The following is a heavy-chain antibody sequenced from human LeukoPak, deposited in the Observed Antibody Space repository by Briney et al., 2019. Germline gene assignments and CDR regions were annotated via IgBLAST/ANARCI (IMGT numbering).Heavy chain of an antibody. CDR1: GFSISSGHF. CDR3: ARRWDRIRLDEYFDH. V-gene: IGHV4-38-2*01. Sequence: SETLSLTCSVSGFSISSGHFWAWIRQTPEKGLEWIGSIGNMHWGGDGVVYYNPSLNSRVSLSVDTSKNQFSLRLTSVTATDTAIYYCARRWDRIRLDEYFDHWRQGMLVTVSS. J-gene: IGHJ4*02. D-gene: IGHD1-26*01. CDR2: IGNMHWGGDGVV.